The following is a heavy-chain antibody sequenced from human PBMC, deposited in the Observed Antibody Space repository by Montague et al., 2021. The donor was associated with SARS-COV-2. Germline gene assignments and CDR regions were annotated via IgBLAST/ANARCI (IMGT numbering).Heavy chain of an antibody. CDR1: GGSISSFY. J-gene: IGHJ4*02. V-gene: IGHV4-59*08. CDR2: ISDSGST. Sequence: SETLSLTCTIPGGSISSFYWSWLRQHPGKGLEWIGYISDSGSTNYNPSLTSRVTMSVDTSKNQFSLKVNSVTAADTAVYYCARHYSATLPAVYWGQGTLVTVSS. D-gene: IGHD2-15*01. CDR3: ARHYSATLPAVY.